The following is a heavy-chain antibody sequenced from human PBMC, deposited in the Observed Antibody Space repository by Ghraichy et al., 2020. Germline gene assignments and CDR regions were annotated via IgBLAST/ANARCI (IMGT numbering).Heavy chain of an antibody. CDR3: ARDQGYCSGGSCYSVTYYFDY. J-gene: IGHJ4*02. CDR1: GFTFISYR. D-gene: IGHD2-15*01. CDR2: IYHSGST. Sequence: SQTLSLTCAASGFTFISYRMNWVRQAPGKGLEWIGSIYHSGSTYYNPSLKSRVTISVDTSKNQFSLKLSSVTAADTAVYYCARDQGYCSGGSCYSVTYYFDYWGQGTLVTVSS. V-gene: IGHV4-38-2*02.